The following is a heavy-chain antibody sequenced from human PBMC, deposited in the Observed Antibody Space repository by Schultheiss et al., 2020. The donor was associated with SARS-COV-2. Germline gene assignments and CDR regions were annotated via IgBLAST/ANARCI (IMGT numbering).Heavy chain of an antibody. CDR3: ARVRSGANSPFDY. Sequence: GESLKISCAASGFTFSSYSMNWVRQAPGKGLEWVSSISSSSSYIYYADSVKGRFTISRDNAKNSLYLQMNSLRAEDTAVYYCARVRSGANSPFDYWGQGTLVTVSS. J-gene: IGHJ4*02. CDR1: GFTFSSYS. D-gene: IGHD2-15*01. CDR2: ISSSSSYI. V-gene: IGHV3-21*01.